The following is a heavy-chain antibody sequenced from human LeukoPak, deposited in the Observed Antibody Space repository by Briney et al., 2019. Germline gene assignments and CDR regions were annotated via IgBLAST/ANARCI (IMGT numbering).Heavy chain of an antibody. V-gene: IGHV4-61*02. Sequence: PSETLSLTCTVSGGSISSGTYYWSWIRQPAGTGLEWIGRIYTNGDTNYNPSLRSRVTISVDTSKNQFSLKLSSVTAADTAVYYCARDKIEDSGYHNWFDPWGQGTLVTVSS. D-gene: IGHD3-22*01. CDR2: IYTNGDT. CDR3: ARDKIEDSGYHNWFDP. CDR1: GGSISSGTYY. J-gene: IGHJ5*02.